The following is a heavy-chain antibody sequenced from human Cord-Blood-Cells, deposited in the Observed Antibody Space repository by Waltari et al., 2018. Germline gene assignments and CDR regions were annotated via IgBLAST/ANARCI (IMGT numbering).Heavy chain of an antibody. D-gene: IGHD3-3*01. Sequence: QVQLVQSGAEVKKPGSSVKVSCKASGGTFSSYAISWVRQAPGQGLEWMGGIIASIGTANCAQKFQGRVTITADESTSTAYMEPSSLRSEDTAVYYCAREGYDFWSGYFDYWGQGTLVTVSS. CDR1: GGTFSSYA. CDR2: IIASIGTA. CDR3: AREGYDFWSGYFDY. J-gene: IGHJ4*02. V-gene: IGHV1-69*01.